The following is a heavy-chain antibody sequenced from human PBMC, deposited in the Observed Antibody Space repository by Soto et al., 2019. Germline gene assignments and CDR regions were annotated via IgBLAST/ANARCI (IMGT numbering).Heavy chain of an antibody. CDR3: AKDTGRGGGSVFDY. J-gene: IGHJ4*02. CDR1: GFIFSNYA. Sequence: LRLSCAPSGFIFSNYAMSWVRQARGKGLEWVSAISGSGADTYYTESVKGRFTISRDNFKNTLYLQMNSLRAEDTAVYYCAKDTGRGGGSVFDYWGQGTLVTVSS. CDR2: ISGSGADT. D-gene: IGHD2-15*01. V-gene: IGHV3-23*01.